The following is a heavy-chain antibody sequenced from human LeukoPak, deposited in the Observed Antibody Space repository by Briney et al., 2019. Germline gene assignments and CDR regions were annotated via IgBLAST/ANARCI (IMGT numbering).Heavy chain of an antibody. D-gene: IGHD4-17*01. Sequence: SVKVSCKTSGGTFNNSAISWVRQAAGQGLEWLGGIMPLFGTAGYAQKFQGRVTITKDESTRTVYLELTSLTSDDTAVYYCARDVHGDYGSGWFDPWGQGTLVSVSS. V-gene: IGHV1-69*05. J-gene: IGHJ5*02. CDR3: ARDVHGDYGSGWFDP. CDR1: GGTFNNSA. CDR2: IMPLFGTA.